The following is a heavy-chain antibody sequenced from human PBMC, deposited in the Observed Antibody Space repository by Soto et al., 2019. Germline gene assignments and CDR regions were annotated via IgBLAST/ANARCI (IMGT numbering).Heavy chain of an antibody. CDR3: ARGIKHGDYSRWFDP. CDR1: GYTFTSYA. Sequence: ASLKVSCKASGYTFTSYAMHWVRQAPGQRLEWMGWINAGNGNTKYSQKFQGRVTITRDTSASTAYMELSSLRSEDTALYYCARGIKHGDYSRWFDPWGPGTLVTVSS. V-gene: IGHV1-3*01. CDR2: INAGNGNT. J-gene: IGHJ5*02. D-gene: IGHD4-17*01.